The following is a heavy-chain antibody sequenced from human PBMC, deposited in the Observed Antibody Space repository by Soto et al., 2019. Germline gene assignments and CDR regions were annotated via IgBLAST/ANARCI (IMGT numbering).Heavy chain of an antibody. CDR2: ISPKSGGK. D-gene: IGHD3-10*01. CDR3: ARPSYYISDLYYFDD. J-gene: IGHJ4*02. CDR1: GCSFIDYY. V-gene: IGHV1-2*02. Sequence: ASVNVSCKASGCSFIDYYIPWVRQAPGQGFEWMGRISPKSGGKNYAQKFEGRVTMTWDTSLNTAYMELSSLISDDTAVYYCARPSYYISDLYYFDDCGQRTLVTVSS.